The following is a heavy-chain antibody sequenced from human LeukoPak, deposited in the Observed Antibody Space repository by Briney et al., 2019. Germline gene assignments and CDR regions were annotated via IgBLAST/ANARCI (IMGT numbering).Heavy chain of an antibody. CDR1: GVTFSSYG. D-gene: IGHD6-6*01. V-gene: IGHV3-23*01. CDR2: ISDSGSDT. Sequence: GGSLRLSCAASGVTFSSYGMNWVRQAPGKGLEWVSAISDSGSDTYYADSVKGRFTTSRDNSKNMLYLQMNSLRAEDTAVYYCAKRVPYSSSSVYFDYWGQGTLVTVSS. CDR3: AKRVPYSSSSVYFDY. J-gene: IGHJ4*02.